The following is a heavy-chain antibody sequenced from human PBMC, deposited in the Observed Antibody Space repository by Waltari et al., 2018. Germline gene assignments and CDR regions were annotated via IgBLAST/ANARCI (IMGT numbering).Heavy chain of an antibody. CDR3: ARQTIARNRGSDAFDI. D-gene: IGHD3-10*01. J-gene: IGHJ3*02. CDR1: GGSITSYY. V-gene: IGHV4-59*01. Sequence: QVHLQESGPGLVKPSETLSLTCTVSGGSITSYYWSWIRHPPGKGLEWIGYIYYSGSTNYNPSLKSRVTISVDTSKNQFSLKLSSVTAADTVVYYCARQTIARNRGSDAFDIWGQGTMVTVSS. CDR2: IYYSGST.